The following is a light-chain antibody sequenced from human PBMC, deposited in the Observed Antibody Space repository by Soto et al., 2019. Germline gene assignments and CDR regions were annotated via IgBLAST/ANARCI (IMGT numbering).Light chain of an antibody. J-gene: IGKJ1*01. V-gene: IGKV1-39*01. Sequence: DIQMTQSPSSLSASVGDRITITCWASQDIGAYLNWYQHKPGRAPRFLIYSVSTLQSWVPSRFNGSGSGTDFTLTISSLQPEDFASYYCQQSYSSPWTFGQGTKVDIK. CDR2: SVS. CDR1: QDIGAY. CDR3: QQSYSSPWT.